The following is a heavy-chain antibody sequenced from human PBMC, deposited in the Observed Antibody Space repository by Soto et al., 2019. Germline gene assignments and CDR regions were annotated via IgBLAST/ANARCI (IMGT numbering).Heavy chain of an antibody. Sequence: GGSLRLSCAASGFTFSSYAMNWVRQAPGKGLEWVSALSGSGGATYYADSVKGRFTISRDNSRNTLYLQMNSLRAEDTAVYYWARARYPSSWYFCDYRAQRTLVTVSS. CDR1: GFTFSSYA. V-gene: IGHV3-23*01. D-gene: IGHD6-13*01. CDR3: ARARYPSSWYFCDY. J-gene: IGHJ4*02. CDR2: LSGSGGAT.